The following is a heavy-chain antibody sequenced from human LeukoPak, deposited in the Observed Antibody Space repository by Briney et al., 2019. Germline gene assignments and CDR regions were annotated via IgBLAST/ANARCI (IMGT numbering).Heavy chain of an antibody. D-gene: IGHD3-22*01. V-gene: IGHV1-69*05. CDR2: IIPIFGTA. CDR1: GGTFSSYA. CDR3: ARVSSNNYYDSSGYDAFDI. J-gene: IGHJ3*02. Sequence: SVKVSCKASGGTFSSYAISWVRQAPGQGLEWMGGIIPIFGTANYAQKFQGRVTVTTDESTSTAYMELSSLRSEDTAVYYYARVSSNNYYDSSGYDAFDIWGQGTMVTVSS.